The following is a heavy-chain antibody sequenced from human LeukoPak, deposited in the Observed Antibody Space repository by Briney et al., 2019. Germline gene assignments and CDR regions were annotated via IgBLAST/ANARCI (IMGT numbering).Heavy chain of an antibody. CDR2: IYYSGST. CDR3: AREEGSGFDI. CDR1: GGSVSSGSYY. V-gene: IGHV4-61*01. Sequence: SETLSLTCTVSGGSVSSGSYYWSWLRQPPGKGLEWIGYIYYSGSTNYNPSLKSRVTISVDTSKNQFSLKLSSVTAADTAVYYCAREEGSGFDIWGQGTMVTVSS. J-gene: IGHJ3*02. D-gene: IGHD3-10*01.